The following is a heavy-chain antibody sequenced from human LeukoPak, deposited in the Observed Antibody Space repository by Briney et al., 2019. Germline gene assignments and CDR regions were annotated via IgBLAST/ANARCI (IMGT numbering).Heavy chain of an antibody. Sequence: GGSLRLSCAAPGFTFSSYAMSWVRQAPGKGLEWVSAISGSGGSTYYADSVKGRFTISRDNSKDTLYLQMNSLRAEDTAVYYCAKHRGSSTTYYFDYWGQGTLVTVSS. CDR1: GFTFSSYA. CDR3: AKHRGSSTTYYFDY. J-gene: IGHJ4*02. CDR2: ISGSGGST. V-gene: IGHV3-23*01. D-gene: IGHD1-26*01.